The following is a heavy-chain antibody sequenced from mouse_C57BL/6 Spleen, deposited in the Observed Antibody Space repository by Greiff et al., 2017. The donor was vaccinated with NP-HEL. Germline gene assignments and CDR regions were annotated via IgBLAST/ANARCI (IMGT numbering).Heavy chain of an antibody. CDR2: IDPSDSET. CDR3: AGSGSYAMDY. V-gene: IGHV1-52*01. CDR1: GYTFTSYW. D-gene: IGHD3-2*02. Sequence: QVQLKQPGAELVRPGSSVKLSCKASGYTFTSYWMHWVKQRPIQGLEWIGNIDPSDSETHYNQKFKDKATLTVDKSSSTAYMQLSSLTSEDSAVYYCAGSGSYAMDYWGQGTSVTVSS. J-gene: IGHJ4*01.